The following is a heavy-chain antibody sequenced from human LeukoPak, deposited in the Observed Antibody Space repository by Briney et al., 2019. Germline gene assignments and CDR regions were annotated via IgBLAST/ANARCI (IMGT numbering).Heavy chain of an antibody. CDR1: GFTFSSYG. V-gene: IGHV3-21*01. D-gene: IGHD5-12*01. Sequence: GGSLRLSCVASGFTFSSYGMSWVRQAPGRGLEWVSSISSSSSYIYYADSVKGRFTISRDNAKNSQYLQMNSLRAEDTAVYYCARDPWTNSDYDGFDYWGQGTLVTVSS. CDR3: ARDPWTNSDYDGFDY. CDR2: ISSSSSYI. J-gene: IGHJ4*02.